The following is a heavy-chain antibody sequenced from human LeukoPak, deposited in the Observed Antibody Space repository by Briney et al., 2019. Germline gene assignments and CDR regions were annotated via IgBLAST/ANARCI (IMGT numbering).Heavy chain of an antibody. D-gene: IGHD3-10*01. Sequence: GGSLRLSCAASGFAFDDYGMSWVRLAPGKGLEWVSGVSWNGAYTEYADSVRGRFTISRDNAKKSLYLQMNSLRVDDTALYYCARRKGPYGSGTYYDSWGQGTLVSVSS. V-gene: IGHV3-20*04. J-gene: IGHJ4*02. CDR1: GFAFDDYG. CDR2: VSWNGAYT. CDR3: ARRKGPYGSGTYYDS.